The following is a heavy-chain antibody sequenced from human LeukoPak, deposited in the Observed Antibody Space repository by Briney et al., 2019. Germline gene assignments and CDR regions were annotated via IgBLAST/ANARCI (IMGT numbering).Heavy chain of an antibody. J-gene: IGHJ4*02. CDR1: GGSISSYY. D-gene: IGHD4-17*01. CDR3: ARENLGDYGDYKIRLDY. V-gene: IGHV4-4*07. Sequence: SETLSLTCTVSGGSISSYYWSWIRQPAGKGLEWIGRIYTSGSTNYNPSLKSRVTMSVDTSKNQFSLKLSSATAADTAVYYCARENLGDYGDYKIRLDYWGQGTLVTVSS. CDR2: IYTSGST.